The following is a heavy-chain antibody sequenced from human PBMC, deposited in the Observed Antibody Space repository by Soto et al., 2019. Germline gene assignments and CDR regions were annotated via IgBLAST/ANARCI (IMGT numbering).Heavy chain of an antibody. CDR3: AKVAGGTGY. Sequence: ASVKVSCKASGFTFTSSAMQWVRQARGQRLEWIGWIVVGSGNTNYAQKFQERVTITTDISTSTAYMELSSLRSEDTAVYYCAKVAGGTGYWGQGTLVTVSS. J-gene: IGHJ4*02. D-gene: IGHD1-26*01. CDR2: IVVGSGNT. V-gene: IGHV1-58*02. CDR1: GFTFTSSA.